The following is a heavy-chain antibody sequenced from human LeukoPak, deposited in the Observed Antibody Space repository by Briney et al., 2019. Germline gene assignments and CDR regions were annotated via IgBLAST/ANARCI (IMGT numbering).Heavy chain of an antibody. D-gene: IGHD6-25*01. J-gene: IGHJ4*02. V-gene: IGHV3-43*01. Sequence: GGSLRLSCAASGFTFDDYTMHWVRQAPGKGLEWVSLITWNGGATFYADSVKGRFTISRDNSKNSLSLQMDSLRTEDTALYYCAKEKRRLVDYWGQGTLVIVSS. CDR1: GFTFDDYT. CDR2: ITWNGGAT. CDR3: AKEKRRLVDY.